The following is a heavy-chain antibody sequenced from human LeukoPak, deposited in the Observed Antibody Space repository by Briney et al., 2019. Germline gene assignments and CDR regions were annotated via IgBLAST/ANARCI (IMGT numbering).Heavy chain of an antibody. D-gene: IGHD3-10*01. J-gene: IGHJ4*02. Sequence: GGSLRLSCAASGFTFSNYAMSWVRQAPGKGLEWVANIKQDGSEKYYVDSVKGRFTISRDNAKNSLYLQMNSLRAEDTAVYYCARDYYGSGSYYFFDYWGQGTLVTVSS. CDR1: GFTFSNYA. CDR2: IKQDGSEK. V-gene: IGHV3-7*01. CDR3: ARDYYGSGSYYFFDY.